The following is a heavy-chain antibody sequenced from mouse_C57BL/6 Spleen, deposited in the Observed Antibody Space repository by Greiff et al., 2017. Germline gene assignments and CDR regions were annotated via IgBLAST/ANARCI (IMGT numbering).Heavy chain of an antibody. CDR1: GYTFTSYW. V-gene: IGHV1-5*01. CDR2: IYPGNSDT. CDR3: TRSGSSEEWYFDG. J-gene: IGHJ1*03. D-gene: IGHD1-1*01. Sequence: EVQLQQSGTVLARPGASVKMSCKTSGYTFTSYWMHWVKQRPGQGLEWIGAIYPGNSDTSYNQKFKGKAKLTAVTSASTAYMELSSLTNEDSAVYYCTRSGSSEEWYFDGWGTGTTVTVSS.